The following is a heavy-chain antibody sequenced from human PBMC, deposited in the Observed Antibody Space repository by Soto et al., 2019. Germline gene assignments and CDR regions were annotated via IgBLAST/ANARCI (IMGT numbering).Heavy chain of an antibody. V-gene: IGHV4-30-4*01. D-gene: IGHD5-18*01. CDR1: GGSISSGDYY. Sequence: QVQLQESGPGLVKPSQTLSLTCTVSGGSISSGDYYWRWIRQPPGKGLEWIGYIYYSGSTYYNPSLKSRGTISVDTSKNQFSLKLSSVTAADTAVYYCAREGDSYGCDYWGQGTLVTVSS. CDR3: AREGDSYGCDY. CDR2: IYYSGST. J-gene: IGHJ4*02.